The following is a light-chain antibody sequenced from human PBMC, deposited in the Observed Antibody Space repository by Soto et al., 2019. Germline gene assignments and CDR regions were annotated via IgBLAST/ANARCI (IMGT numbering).Light chain of an antibody. J-gene: IGKJ5*01. CDR2: ASS. Sequence: DIQMTQSPSSLSASVGDSVTIXXRASQNIKNYLNWYQQKPGKAPKIXIYASSSLQSGVPSRFSGSGAGADFILTISSLQSEDFATYYCQQSYSTPITFGQGTRLEIK. CDR1: QNIKNY. V-gene: IGKV1-39*01. CDR3: QQSYSTPIT.